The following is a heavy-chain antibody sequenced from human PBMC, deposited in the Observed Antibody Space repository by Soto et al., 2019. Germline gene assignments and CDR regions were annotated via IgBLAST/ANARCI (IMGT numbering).Heavy chain of an antibody. D-gene: IGHD2-21*01. CDR3: ARDEWNGGGDCYFDY. CDR2: IIPILGIA. Sequence: QVQLVQSGAEVKKPGSSVKVSCKASGGTFSSYTISWVRQAPGQGLEWMGRIIPILGIANYAQKFQGRVTITADKSTSTAYMELSRLRSEDTAVYYCARDEWNGGGDCYFDYWGQGTLVTVSS. CDR1: GGTFSSYT. J-gene: IGHJ4*02. V-gene: IGHV1-69*08.